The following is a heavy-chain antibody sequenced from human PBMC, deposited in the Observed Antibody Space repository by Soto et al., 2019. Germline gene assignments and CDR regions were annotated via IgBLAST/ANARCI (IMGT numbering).Heavy chain of an antibody. CDR1: GFTVSSNY. CDR3: ARDRIFTDSYYMDV. D-gene: IGHD2-15*01. V-gene: IGHV3-66*01. CDR2: IYSGGST. Sequence: GGSLRLSCAASGFTVSSNYMSWVRQAPGKGLEWVSVIYSGGSTYYADSVKGRFTISRDNSKNTLYLQMNSLRAEDTAVYYCARDRIFTDSYYMDVWGKGTTVTVSS. J-gene: IGHJ6*03.